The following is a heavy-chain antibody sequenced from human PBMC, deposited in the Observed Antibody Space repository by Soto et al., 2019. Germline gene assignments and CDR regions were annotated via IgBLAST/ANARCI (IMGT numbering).Heavy chain of an antibody. D-gene: IGHD3-10*01. V-gene: IGHV3-23*01. Sequence: EVQLLESGGGLVQPGGSLRLSCAASGFTFVDYAMSWVRQAPGKGLEWVSTLTGSGISTYYADSVKGRFTISRDNSKNTLYLQMSSLRAYDTAIYYCAKDLYFGPSWGQGTLVTVSP. CDR3: AKDLYFGPS. CDR1: GFTFVDYA. J-gene: IGHJ5*02. CDR2: LTGSGIST.